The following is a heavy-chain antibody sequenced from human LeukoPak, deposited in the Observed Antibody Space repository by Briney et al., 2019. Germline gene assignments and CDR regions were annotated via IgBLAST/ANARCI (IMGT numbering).Heavy chain of an antibody. D-gene: IGHD5-18*01. CDR1: GFTFSXYX. CDR3: ASEYGYSYGTLWY. J-gene: IGHJ4*02. CDR2: ISSSSSTI. Sequence: GGSLRLSCAASGFTFSXYXXXGARXAPGKXXECVSYISSSSSTIYYADSVKGRFTISRDNAKNSLYLQMNSLRDEDTAVYYCASEYGYSYGTLWYWGQGTLVTVSS. V-gene: IGHV3-48*02.